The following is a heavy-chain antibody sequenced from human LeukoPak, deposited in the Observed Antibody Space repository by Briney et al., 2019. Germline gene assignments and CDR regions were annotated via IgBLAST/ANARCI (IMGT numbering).Heavy chain of an antibody. Sequence: ASVKVSCKASGYTFTSYGISWVRQAPGQGLEWMGWISAYNGNTNYAQKLQGRVTMTTDTSTSTAYMELRSLRSDDTAVYYCAREDLGYDYVWGSYRLDYWGQGTLVTVSS. V-gene: IGHV1-18*01. CDR3: AREDLGYDYVWGSYRLDY. CDR1: GYTFTSYG. CDR2: ISAYNGNT. J-gene: IGHJ4*02. D-gene: IGHD3-16*02.